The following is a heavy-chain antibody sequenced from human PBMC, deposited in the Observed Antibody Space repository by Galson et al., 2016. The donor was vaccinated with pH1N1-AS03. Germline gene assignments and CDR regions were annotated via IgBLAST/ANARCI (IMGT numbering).Heavy chain of an antibody. J-gene: IGHJ6*02. CDR3: ARGRGSYGMDV. CDR1: GYTFISYV. D-gene: IGHD1-26*01. V-gene: IGHV1-3*01. Sequence: SVKVSCKAFGYTFISYVMHWVRQAPGQRLEWMGWINAGNGNTTYSQSFQGRVTITRDTSASKAYMELGSLRSEETAVYYCARGRGSYGMDVWGQGTTVTVSS. CDR2: INAGNGNT.